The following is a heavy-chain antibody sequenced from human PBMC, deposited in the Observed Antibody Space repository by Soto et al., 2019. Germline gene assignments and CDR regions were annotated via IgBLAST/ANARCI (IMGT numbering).Heavy chain of an antibody. CDR2: VNPSGGHT. CDR1: GDTFTDYY. V-gene: IGHV1-46*01. Sequence: QVQLVQSGAEVKKPGASVKVSCKASGDTFTDYYIHWVRQAPGQGLEWMGTVNPSGGHTTYAQHLLGRNTMTRDTSTRSLYVELTSLSSADSAVYYCARGGHVVVVTAALDYWGQGTLVTASS. CDR3: ARGGHVVVVTAALDY. J-gene: IGHJ4*02. D-gene: IGHD2-21*02.